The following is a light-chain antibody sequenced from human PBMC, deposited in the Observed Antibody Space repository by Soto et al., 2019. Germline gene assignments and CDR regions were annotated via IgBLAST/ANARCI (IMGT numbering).Light chain of an antibody. Sequence: DIQMTQSPSSLAASVGDRVTITCQASQDLTGYLNWYQQKAGKAPKLLIYDTTTLEEGVPSRFSGSGSGTDFTFTIHGLQPEDVATYSCQQYVSLPYTFGQGNKVEIK. J-gene: IGKJ2*01. CDR2: DTT. CDR1: QDLTGY. V-gene: IGKV1-33*01. CDR3: QQYVSLPYT.